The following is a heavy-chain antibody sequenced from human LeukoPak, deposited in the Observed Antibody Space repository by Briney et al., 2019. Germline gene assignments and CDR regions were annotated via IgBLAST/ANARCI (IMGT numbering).Heavy chain of an antibody. Sequence: GGSLRLSCAASGFTFSSYGMHWVRQAPGKGLEWVAYIRYDGSNKYYADSVKGRFTISRDNSKNTLYLQMNSLRSEDTAVYYCAREGVSSSSASYGGGYYYYYMDVWGKGTTVTVSS. CDR2: IRYDGSNK. CDR1: GFTFSSYG. D-gene: IGHD6-6*01. V-gene: IGHV3-30*02. CDR3: AREGVSSSSASYGGGYYYYYMDV. J-gene: IGHJ6*03.